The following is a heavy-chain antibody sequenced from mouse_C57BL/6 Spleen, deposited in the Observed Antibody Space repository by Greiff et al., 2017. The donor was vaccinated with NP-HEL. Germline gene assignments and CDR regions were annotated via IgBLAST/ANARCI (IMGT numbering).Heavy chain of an antibody. Sequence: QVQLKQSGAELVMPGASVKLSCKASGYTFTSYWMHWVKQRPGQGLEWIGEIDPSDSYTNYNQKFKGKSTLTVDKSSSTAYMQLSSLTSEDSAVYYCARSLITTVAFDYWGQGTTLTVSS. V-gene: IGHV1-69*01. CDR2: IDPSDSYT. CDR1: GYTFTSYW. D-gene: IGHD1-1*01. J-gene: IGHJ2*01. CDR3: ARSLITTVAFDY.